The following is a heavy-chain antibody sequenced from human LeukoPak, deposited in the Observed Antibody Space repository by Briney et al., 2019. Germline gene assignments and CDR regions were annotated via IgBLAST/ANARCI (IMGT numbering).Heavy chain of an antibody. Sequence: PGGSLRLSCAASGFTFNNYAMNWVRQAPGKGLEWVSVIYSGGSTYYADSVKGRFTISRDNSKNTLYLQMNSLRAEDTAVYYCARGRTVVPDYWGQGTLVTVSS. CDR1: GFTFNNYA. D-gene: IGHD4-23*01. CDR3: ARGRTVVPDY. J-gene: IGHJ4*02. V-gene: IGHV3-53*01. CDR2: IYSGGST.